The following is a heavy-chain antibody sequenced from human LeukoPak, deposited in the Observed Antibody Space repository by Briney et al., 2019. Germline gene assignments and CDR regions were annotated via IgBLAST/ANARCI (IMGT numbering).Heavy chain of an antibody. Sequence: PSETLSLTCAVYGGSFSGYYWSWIRQPPGKGREWIGSIYYSGSTYYNPSLKSRVTISVDTSKNQFSLKLSSVTAADTAVYYCARLYSSSWQFDYWGQGTLVTVSS. CDR2: IYYSGST. V-gene: IGHV4-34*01. CDR3: ARLYSSSWQFDY. J-gene: IGHJ4*02. CDR1: GGSFSGYY. D-gene: IGHD6-13*01.